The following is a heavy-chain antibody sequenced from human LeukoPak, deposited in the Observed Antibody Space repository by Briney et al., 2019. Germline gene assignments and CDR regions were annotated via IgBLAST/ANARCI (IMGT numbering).Heavy chain of an antibody. CDR1: GLTLSSNS. D-gene: IGHD5-18*01. J-gene: IGHJ4*02. CDR2: ISSSSSYR. Sequence: PGGSLRLSCTVSGLTLSSNSISWVRQAPGKVAEWVASISSSSSYRYYAASVKDRFTISRDNAKNPLYQQMNSLRAEDTAVYYCARGLSGVTGYTYGRGIDYWGQGTLVTVSS. CDR3: ARGLSGVTGYTYGRGIDY. V-gene: IGHV3-21*01.